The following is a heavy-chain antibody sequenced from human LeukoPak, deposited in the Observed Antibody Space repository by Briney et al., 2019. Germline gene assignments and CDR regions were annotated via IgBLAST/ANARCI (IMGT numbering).Heavy chain of an antibody. CDR3: AKGDSSGYYDAFDI. D-gene: IGHD3-22*01. CDR2: VSGSGGST. J-gene: IGHJ3*02. CDR1: GFTFSSYA. V-gene: IGHV3-23*01. Sequence: GGSLRLSCAASGFTFSSYAMNWVRQAPGKGLEWVSGVSGSGGSTYYADSVKGRFTISRDNSKNTLYLQMNSLRAEDTAVYYCAKGDSSGYYDAFDIWGQGTMVTVSS.